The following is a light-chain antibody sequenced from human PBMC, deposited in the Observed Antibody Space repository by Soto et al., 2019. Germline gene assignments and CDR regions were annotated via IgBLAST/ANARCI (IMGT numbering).Light chain of an antibody. CDR3: QQYGSSIFT. CDR2: GAS. Sequence: EIVLRQSPGTLSLSPGERATLSCRASQSVSSSYLAWYQQKPGQAPRLLIHGASSRATGIPDRFSGSGSGTDFTLTISRLEPEDFAVYYCQQYGSSIFTFGPGTKVDIK. V-gene: IGKV3-20*01. CDR1: QSVSSSY. J-gene: IGKJ3*01.